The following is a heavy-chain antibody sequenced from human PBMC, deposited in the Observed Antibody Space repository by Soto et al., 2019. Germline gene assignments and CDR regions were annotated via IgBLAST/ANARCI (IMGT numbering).Heavy chain of an antibody. CDR2: IYYSGST. CDR3: ARDPRGGGIDY. CDR1: VGSISSGDYY. V-gene: IGHV4-30-4*01. Sequence: PSETLSLTCTVSVGSISSGDYYWSWIRQPPGKGLEWIRYIYYSGSTYYNPSLKSRVTISVDTSKNQFSLKLSSVTAADTAVYYCARDPRGGGIDYWGQGTLVTVSS. D-gene: IGHD3-16*01. J-gene: IGHJ4*02.